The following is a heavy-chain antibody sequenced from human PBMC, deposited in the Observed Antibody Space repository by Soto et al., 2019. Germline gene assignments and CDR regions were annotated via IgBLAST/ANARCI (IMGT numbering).Heavy chain of an antibody. Sequence: PGASLKISCEGSGYSFTSYWIGWVRQMPGKGLEWMGIIYPGDSDTRYSPSFQGQVTISADKSISTAYLQWSSLKASDTAMYYCARHEAAAVTQDYYYYGMDVWGQGTTVTVSS. CDR2: IYPGDSDT. CDR1: GYSFTSYW. D-gene: IGHD6-13*01. CDR3: ARHEAAAVTQDYYYYGMDV. V-gene: IGHV5-51*01. J-gene: IGHJ6*02.